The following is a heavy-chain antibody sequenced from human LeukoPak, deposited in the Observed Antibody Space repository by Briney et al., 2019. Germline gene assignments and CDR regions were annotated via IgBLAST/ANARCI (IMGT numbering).Heavy chain of an antibody. J-gene: IGHJ4*02. CDR3: ARDIAYDSSGYYSPHFDY. CDR2: IYSGGST. V-gene: IGHV3-53*01. D-gene: IGHD3-22*01. CDR1: GFTVSSNY. Sequence: GGSLRLSCAASGFTVSSNYMSWVRQAPGKGLEWVSVIYSGGSTYYADSVKGRFTISRDNTKNTLYLQMNSLRAEDTAVYYCARDIAYDSSGYYSPHFDYWGQGTLVTVSS.